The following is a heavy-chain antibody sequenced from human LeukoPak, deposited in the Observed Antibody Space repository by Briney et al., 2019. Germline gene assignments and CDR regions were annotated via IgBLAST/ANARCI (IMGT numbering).Heavy chain of an antibody. V-gene: IGHV1-58*02. CDR2: IVVGSGNT. Sequence: ASVKVSCKASGFTFTSSAMQWVRQARGQRLEWIGWIVVGSGNTNYAQKFQERVTITRDMSTSTAYMELSSLRSEDTAVYYCARDGSGSYHDAFDIWGQGTMVTVSS. CDR1: GFTFTSSA. D-gene: IGHD3-10*01. CDR3: ARDGSGSYHDAFDI. J-gene: IGHJ3*02.